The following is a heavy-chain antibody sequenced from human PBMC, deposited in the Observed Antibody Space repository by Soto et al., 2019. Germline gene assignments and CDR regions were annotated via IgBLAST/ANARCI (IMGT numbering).Heavy chain of an antibody. CDR3: AGDGGSRIAVAESY. Sequence: ASVKVSCKASGYTFTSYGISWVRQAPGQGLEWMGWISAYNGNTNYAQKLQGRVTMTTDTSTSTAYMELRSLRSDDTAVYYCAGDGGSRIAVAESYWGQGTLVTVSS. CDR1: GYTFTSYG. J-gene: IGHJ4*02. D-gene: IGHD6-19*01. V-gene: IGHV1-18*01. CDR2: ISAYNGNT.